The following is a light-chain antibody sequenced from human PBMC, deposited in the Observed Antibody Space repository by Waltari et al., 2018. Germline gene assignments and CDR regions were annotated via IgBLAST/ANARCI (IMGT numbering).Light chain of an antibody. CDR3: NSRDSSGNHLGV. J-gene: IGLJ2*01. Sequence: SSELTQDPAVSVALGQTVRITCQGDSLRSYYASWYQQKPGQAPVLVIYGKNNRRSGFPDRVAGSSSGNTGSLTITGAQAEDEADYYCNSRDSSGNHLGVFGGGTKLTVL. V-gene: IGLV3-19*01. CDR2: GKN. CDR1: SLRSYY.